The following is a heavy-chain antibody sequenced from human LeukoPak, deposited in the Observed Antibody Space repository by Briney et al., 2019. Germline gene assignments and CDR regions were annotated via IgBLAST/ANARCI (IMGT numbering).Heavy chain of an antibody. D-gene: IGHD4-17*01. CDR3: ARVLTVTFDS. Sequence: GGSLRLSCAASGFTFSSYWMHWVRQAPGKGLEWVALDGNVKVYADSVKGRFTISRDNSKNTLYLEMNSLRVEDTAVYYCARVLTVTFDSWGQGTLVTVSS. CDR1: GFTFSSYW. CDR2: DGNVK. J-gene: IGHJ4*02. V-gene: IGHV3-33*08.